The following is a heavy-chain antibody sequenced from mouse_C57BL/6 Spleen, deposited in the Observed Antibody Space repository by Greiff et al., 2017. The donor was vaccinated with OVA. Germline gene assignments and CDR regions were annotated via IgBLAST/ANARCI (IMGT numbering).Heavy chain of an antibody. CDR1: GYTFTSYW. CDR3: ARDDGYHWCAY. D-gene: IGHD2-3*01. J-gene: IGHJ3*01. Sequence: VQLQQPGAELVKPGASVKMSCKASGYTFTSYWITWVKQRPGQGLEWIGDIYPGSGSTNSNEKFKSKATLTVDTSSSTAYMQLSSLTSEDSAVYYCARDDGYHWCAYWGQGTLVTVSA. CDR2: IYPGSGST. V-gene: IGHV1-55*01.